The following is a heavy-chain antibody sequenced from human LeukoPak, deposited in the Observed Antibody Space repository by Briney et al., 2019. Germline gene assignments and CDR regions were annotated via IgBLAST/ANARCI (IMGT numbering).Heavy chain of an antibody. D-gene: IGHD6-19*01. Sequence: PSETLSLTCTVSGGSLSYYYWSWIRQPPGKGLEWIGYIYYSGSTNYNPSLKSRVTISLDTSKNQFSLELTSVTAADTAVYYCARHPSAVAGKTFDYWGQGTLVTVSS. V-gene: IGHV4-59*08. CDR2: IYYSGST. CDR1: GGSLSYYY. J-gene: IGHJ4*02. CDR3: ARHPSAVAGKTFDY.